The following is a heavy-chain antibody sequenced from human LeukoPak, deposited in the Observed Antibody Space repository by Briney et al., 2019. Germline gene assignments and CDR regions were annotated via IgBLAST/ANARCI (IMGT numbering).Heavy chain of an antibody. V-gene: IGHV3-53*01. Sequence: GGSLRLSCAASGFTFSSYAMSWVRQAPGKGLEWVSVIFSSGSTYYADSVKGRFTISRDNSKNTLYLQMNSLRAEDTAVYFCAREGYTNGWYRNWGQGTLVTVSS. D-gene: IGHD6-19*01. CDR1: GFTFSSYA. J-gene: IGHJ4*02. CDR2: IFSSGST. CDR3: AREGYTNGWYRN.